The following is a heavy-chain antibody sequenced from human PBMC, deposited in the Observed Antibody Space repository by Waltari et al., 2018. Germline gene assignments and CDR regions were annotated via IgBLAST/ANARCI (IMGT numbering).Heavy chain of an antibody. D-gene: IGHD3-10*01. CDR1: AGSISSGSYY. Sequence: QVQLQESGPGLVKPSQTLSLTCTVSAGSISSGSYYWSWIRQPAGKGLEWIGRIYTSGSTNYNPSLKSRVTISVDTSKNQFSLKLSSVTAADTAVYYCARGTVSFSGWFDPWGQGTLVTVSS. CDR3: ARGTVSFSGWFDP. CDR2: IYTSGST. J-gene: IGHJ5*02. V-gene: IGHV4-61*02.